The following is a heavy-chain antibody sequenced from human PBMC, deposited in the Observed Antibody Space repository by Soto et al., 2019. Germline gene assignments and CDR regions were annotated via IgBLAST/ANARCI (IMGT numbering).Heavy chain of an antibody. CDR1: GGSFSGYY. Sequence: SETLSLTCAVYGGSFSGYYWSWIRQPPGKGLEWIGEINHSGSTNYNPSLKSRVTISVDTSKNQFSLKLSSVTAADTAVYYCARAHDFWSGYYGHYYYYGMDVWGQGTTVTISS. D-gene: IGHD3-3*01. J-gene: IGHJ6*02. CDR3: ARAHDFWSGYYGHYYYYGMDV. CDR2: INHSGST. V-gene: IGHV4-34*01.